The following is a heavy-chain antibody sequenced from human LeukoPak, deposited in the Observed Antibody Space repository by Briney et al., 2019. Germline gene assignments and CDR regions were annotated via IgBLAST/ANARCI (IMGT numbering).Heavy chain of an antibody. D-gene: IGHD3-22*01. CDR3: ARAGPYNSSGYYDY. J-gene: IGHJ4*02. CDR1: GGSISSYY. CDR2: IYTSGST. Sequence: SETLSLTCTVSGGSISSYYWSWIRQPAGKGLEWIGRIYTSGSTNYNPSLKSRVTMSVDTSKNQFSLKLSSVTAADTAVYYCARAGPYNSSGYYDYWGQGTLVTVSS. V-gene: IGHV4-4*07.